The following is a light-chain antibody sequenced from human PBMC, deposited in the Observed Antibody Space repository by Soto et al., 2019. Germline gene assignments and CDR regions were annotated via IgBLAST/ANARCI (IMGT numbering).Light chain of an antibody. Sequence: DIQMTQSPSSLSASVGDRVTITCRASQSISSNLNWYQQKPGRAPDLLIYAASSLHSGVPSRFSGSASGTDFTLTISSLQPEDSATYYCQQSHGTPRTFGQGTQVESK. CDR3: QQSHGTPRT. CDR1: QSISSN. J-gene: IGKJ1*01. CDR2: AAS. V-gene: IGKV1-39*01.